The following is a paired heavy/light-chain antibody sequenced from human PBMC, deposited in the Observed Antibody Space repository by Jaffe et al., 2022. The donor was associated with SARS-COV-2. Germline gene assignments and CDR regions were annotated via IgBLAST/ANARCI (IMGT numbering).Heavy chain of an antibody. V-gene: IGHV4-59*01. CDR3: ASSPGSCGGGDCYSFYY. CDR2: GYYTGST. D-gene: IGHD2-21*02. J-gene: IGHJ4*02. Sequence: QVQLQESSPGPVKPSETLSLTCTVSSGSISSYYWSWIRQPPGKGLEWIGYGYYTGSTSYNPSLKSRVTISVDTSKNQFSLNLNSVTAADTAVYYCASSPGSCGGGDCYSFYYWGQGILVTVSS. CDR1: SGSISSYY.
Light chain of an antibody. Sequence: DIQMTQSPSTLSASVGDRVTISCRASQSISSWLAWYQQKPGEAPKLLIYKASNLETGVPSRFSGSGSGTEFTLTISSLQPDDIATYHCQHYNSFPFTFGGGTKVEIK. J-gene: IGKJ4*01. V-gene: IGKV1-5*03. CDR3: QHYNSFPFT. CDR1: QSISSW. CDR2: KAS.